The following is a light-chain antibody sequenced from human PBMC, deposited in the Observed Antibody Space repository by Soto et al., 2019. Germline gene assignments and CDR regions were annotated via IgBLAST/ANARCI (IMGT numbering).Light chain of an antibody. CDR1: HTIFTW. Sequence: DIQMTQSPSTLSASVGDRVTIACRASHTIFTWLAWYQQKPGKAPRLLIYDASDLASGVPSRLSGSGSGTEFSLTISSLQPDDVATYFCQETNTYSFGQGTKV. V-gene: IGKV1-5*01. CDR2: DAS. J-gene: IGKJ1*01. CDR3: QETNTYS.